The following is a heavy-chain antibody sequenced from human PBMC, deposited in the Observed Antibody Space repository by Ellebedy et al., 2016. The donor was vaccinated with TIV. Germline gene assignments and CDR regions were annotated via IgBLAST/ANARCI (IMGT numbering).Heavy chain of an antibody. CDR2: ISYSGST. CDR3: ARGRRDGYTYFYYGLDV. CDR1: GGSISSTGYY. J-gene: IGHJ6*02. V-gene: IGHV4-39*01. D-gene: IGHD5-24*01. Sequence: MPSETLSLTCTVSGGSISSTGYYWGWIRQPPGKGLEWIGSISYSGSTYYNPSLKSRITISLDTSKNQFSLKLSSVTAADTDMYYCARGRRDGYTYFYYGLDVWGQGATVTVSS.